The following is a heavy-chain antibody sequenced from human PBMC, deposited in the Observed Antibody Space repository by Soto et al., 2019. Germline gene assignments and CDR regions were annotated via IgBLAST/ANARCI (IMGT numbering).Heavy chain of an antibody. J-gene: IGHJ4*02. Sequence: PGQSLRLSCAASGFIFSIYGLSWVRQAPGKGPAWVSGISGSGGTKYYADSVKGRFTISRDNSKNTLYPQMNSLRAEDTAVYYCAKDTRLRLGDLSFDAFDSWGQGTLVTVSS. V-gene: IGHV3-23*01. CDR1: GFIFSIYG. CDR2: ISGSGGTK. D-gene: IGHD3-16*02. CDR3: AKDTRLRLGDLSFDAFDS.